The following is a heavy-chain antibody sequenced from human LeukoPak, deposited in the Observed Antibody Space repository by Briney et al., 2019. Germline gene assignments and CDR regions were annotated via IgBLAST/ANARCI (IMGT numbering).Heavy chain of an antibody. CDR3: ARVYYGSGSPNYYYYYYMDV. Sequence: ASVKVSCKVSGYTLTELSMHWMRQAPGKGLEWMGGFDPEDGETIYAQKFQGRVTMTRNTSISTAYMELSSLRSEDTAVYYCARVYYGSGSPNYYYYYYMDVWGKGTTVTISS. V-gene: IGHV1-24*01. J-gene: IGHJ6*03. D-gene: IGHD3-10*01. CDR2: FDPEDGET. CDR1: GYTLTELS.